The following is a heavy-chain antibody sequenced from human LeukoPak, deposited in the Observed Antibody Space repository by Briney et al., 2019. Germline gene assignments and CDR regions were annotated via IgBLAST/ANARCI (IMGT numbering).Heavy chain of an antibody. CDR1: GYSFTSYW. CDR3: ARRARGYIYDSSGYYLVNYFDY. V-gene: IGHV5-51*01. J-gene: IGHJ4*02. CDR2: IYPGDSDT. D-gene: IGHD3-22*01. Sequence: KGGESLKISCKGSGYSFTSYWIGWVRQMPGKGLEWMGIIYPGDSDTRYSPSFQGQVTISADKSISTAYLQWSSLKASDTAMYYCARRARGYIYDSSGYYLVNYFDYWGQGTLVTVSS.